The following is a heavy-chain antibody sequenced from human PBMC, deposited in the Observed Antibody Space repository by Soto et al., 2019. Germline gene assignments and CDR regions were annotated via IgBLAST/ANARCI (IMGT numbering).Heavy chain of an antibody. Sequence: SETLSLTCSVSGGSISAYYWSWIRQPPGKGLEWIGYVYYSGSTSYTPSLKSGGIISVDTPKNQFSLRLSAGTAADTAVYYCGIAFSVHFYYYTMVVWRQGTTVTVSS. J-gene: IGHJ6*02. CDR2: VYYSGST. V-gene: IGHV4-59*01. D-gene: IGHD3-3*01. CDR3: GIAFSVHFYYYTMVV. CDR1: GGSISAYY.